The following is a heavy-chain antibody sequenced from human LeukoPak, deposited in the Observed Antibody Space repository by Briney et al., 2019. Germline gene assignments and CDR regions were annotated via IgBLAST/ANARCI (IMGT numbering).Heavy chain of an antibody. Sequence: GASVKVSCKASGYTFTTFGINWVRQAPGQGLEWMGWISTYDGGTNYAQKSRDRVTMLRDTSTSTAYMELRSLRSDDTAVYYCARDQPRRGPGNHDYWGQGTLVTVSS. V-gene: IGHV1-18*01. CDR3: ARDQPRRGPGNHDY. CDR2: ISTYDGGT. CDR1: GYTFTTFG. J-gene: IGHJ4*02. D-gene: IGHD1-26*01.